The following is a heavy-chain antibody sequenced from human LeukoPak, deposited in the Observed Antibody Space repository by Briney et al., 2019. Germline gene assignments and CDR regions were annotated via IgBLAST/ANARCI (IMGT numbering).Heavy chain of an antibody. Sequence: SETLSLTCTVSGGSIRSYYWSWIRQPAGKGLEWIGRIYTSGSTNYNPSLKSRVTMSVDTSKNQFSLKLNSVTAADTAVYYCARDRGDSSGWYWGCYFDYWGQGTLVTVSS. J-gene: IGHJ4*01. V-gene: IGHV4-4*07. CDR3: ARDRGDSSGWYWGCYFDY. CDR1: GGSIRSYY. CDR2: IYTSGST. D-gene: IGHD6-19*01.